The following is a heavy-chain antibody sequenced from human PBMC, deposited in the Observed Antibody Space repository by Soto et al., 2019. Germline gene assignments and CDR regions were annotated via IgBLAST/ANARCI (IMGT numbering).Heavy chain of an antibody. V-gene: IGHV4-31*03. CDR1: GGSISSGGYY. CDR3: ARIWSPRPGGDVFVI. D-gene: IGHD3-16*01. CDR2: IYYSGST. Sequence: SETLSLTCTVSGGSISSGGYYWSWIRQHPEKGLEWIGYIYYSGSTYYNPSLKSRVTISVDTSKNQFSLKLSSVTAADTAVYYCARIWSPRPGGDVFVIWGQGTRVTVSS. J-gene: IGHJ3*02.